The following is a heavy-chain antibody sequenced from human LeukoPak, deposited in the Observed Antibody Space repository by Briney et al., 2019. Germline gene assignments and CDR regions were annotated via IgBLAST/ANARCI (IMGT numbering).Heavy chain of an antibody. CDR2: ITTKANSYAT. V-gene: IGHV3-73*01. Sequence: GGSLRLSCAASGFTFSAFHMHWVRQASGKGLEWVGRITTKANSYATAYAASVKGRFTVSGDDSKNTAYLQMSSLKTEDTAVYYCTTYTSGHYWGQGTLVTVSS. CDR1: GFTFSAFH. CDR3: TTYTSGHY. J-gene: IGHJ4*02. D-gene: IGHD6-19*01.